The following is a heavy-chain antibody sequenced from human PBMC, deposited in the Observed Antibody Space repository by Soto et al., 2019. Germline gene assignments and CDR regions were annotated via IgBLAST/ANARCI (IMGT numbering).Heavy chain of an antibody. CDR2: ISSSSSYT. D-gene: IGHD3-9*01. CDR1: GFTFSSYN. V-gene: IGHV3-21*01. CDR3: AREAVRLPYFDL. J-gene: IGHJ2*01. Sequence: EVQLVESGGGLVKPGGSLRLSCAASGFTFSSYNMNWVRQAPGKGLEWVLSISSSSSYTYYADSVKGRLTISRDNAKNSLFVQMNSLRAEDTAVYYCAREAVRLPYFDLWGRGTLVTVSS.